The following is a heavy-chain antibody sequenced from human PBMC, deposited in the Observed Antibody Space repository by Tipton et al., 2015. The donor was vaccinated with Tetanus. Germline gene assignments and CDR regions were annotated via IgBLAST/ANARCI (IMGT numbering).Heavy chain of an antibody. V-gene: IGHV3-23*01. CDR3: AKEALGVLNL. J-gene: IGHJ6*04. CDR2: ISGSRLTP. Sequence: SLRLSCAASGFKFSDYWMNWVRQAPGNGLEWVAAISGSRLTPYYADSVKGRFTVSRDNSKNTLSLQLNSLRADDTAIYYCAKEALGVLNLWGNGTTVIVSS. CDR1: GFKFSDYW. D-gene: IGHD1-14*01.